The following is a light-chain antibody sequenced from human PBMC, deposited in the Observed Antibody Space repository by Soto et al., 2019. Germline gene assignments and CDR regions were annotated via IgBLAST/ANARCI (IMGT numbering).Light chain of an antibody. Sequence: QSVLTQPPSVSGAPGQRVTISCTGSSSHIGAGYDVHWYQQLPGTAPKLLICGNSNRPSGVPDRFSGSKSGTSASLAITGLQAEDEADYYCQSYDSSLSGYVFGTGTKVTVL. CDR2: GNS. CDR1: SSHIGAGYD. J-gene: IGLJ1*01. V-gene: IGLV1-40*01. CDR3: QSYDSSLSGYV.